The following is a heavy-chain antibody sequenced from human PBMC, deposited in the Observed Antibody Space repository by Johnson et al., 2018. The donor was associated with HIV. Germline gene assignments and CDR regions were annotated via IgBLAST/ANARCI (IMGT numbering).Heavy chain of an antibody. Sequence: EVQLVESGGGLVQPGGSLRLSCVDSGVSFSSYWMSWVRQAPGKGLEWVANIKEDGSEKNYGDSVKGRFTISRDNSKNTLFLQMNSLRTEDTALYYCAKSRGGYSYGYDAFDIWGQGTMVTVSS. CDR1: GVSFSSYW. CDR2: IKEDGSEK. J-gene: IGHJ3*02. CDR3: AKSRGGYSYGYDAFDI. D-gene: IGHD5-18*01. V-gene: IGHV3-7*02.